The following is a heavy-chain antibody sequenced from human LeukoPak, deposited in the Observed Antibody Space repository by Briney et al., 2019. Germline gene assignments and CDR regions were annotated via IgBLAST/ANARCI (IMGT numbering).Heavy chain of an antibody. Sequence: PGGSLRLSCAASGFTFSNYGMYWVRQAPGKGLEWVAFIRYDGSDKYYADSVKGRFTISRDNSKNTLYLQMNSLRAEDTAVYYCAKVSGIVVVVAATVDYWGQGTLVTVSS. CDR2: IRYDGSDK. CDR1: GFTFSNYG. D-gene: IGHD2-15*01. J-gene: IGHJ4*02. CDR3: AKVSGIVVVVAATVDY. V-gene: IGHV3-30*02.